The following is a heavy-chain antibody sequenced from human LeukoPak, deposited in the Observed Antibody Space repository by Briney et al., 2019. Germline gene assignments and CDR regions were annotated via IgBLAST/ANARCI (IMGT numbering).Heavy chain of an antibody. Sequence: GRSLRLSCAASGFTFSSYGMHWVRQALGKGLEWVAVISYDGSNKYYADSVKGRFTISRDNSKNTLYLQMNSLRAEDTAVYYCAKNPSIAAAGYYFDYWGQGTLVTVSS. CDR3: AKNPSIAAAGYYFDY. CDR2: ISYDGSNK. D-gene: IGHD6-13*01. V-gene: IGHV3-30*18. J-gene: IGHJ4*02. CDR1: GFTFSSYG.